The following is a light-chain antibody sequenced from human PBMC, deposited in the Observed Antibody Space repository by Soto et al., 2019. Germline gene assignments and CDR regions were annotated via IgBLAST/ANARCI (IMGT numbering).Light chain of an antibody. CDR1: SGHSTYI. V-gene: IGLV4-60*02. CDR3: ETWDTNVVV. Sequence: QLVLTQSSSASASLGSSVKLTCTLSSGHSTYIIAWHQQQPGKAPRYLMKLEGSGSYNKGSGIPDRFSGSSSGADRYLTISNLQFEDEADYYCETWDTNVVVFGVGTMLTVL. J-gene: IGLJ2*01. CDR2: LEGSGSY.